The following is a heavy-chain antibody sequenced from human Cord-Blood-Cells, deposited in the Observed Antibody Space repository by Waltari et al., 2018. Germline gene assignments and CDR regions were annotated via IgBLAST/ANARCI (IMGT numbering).Heavy chain of an antibody. CDR3: ARVGERVWSGYPSHFDY. CDR2: ISAYNGNT. Sequence: QVQLLQSGAEVMKPGASATASCKASGYTFTSYGFSWVRQASGQGLEWMGWISAYNGNTNYAQKLQGRVTMTTDTSTSTAYMELRSLRSDDTAVYYCARVGERVWSGYPSHFDYWGQGTLVTVSS. D-gene: IGHD3-3*01. CDR1: GYTFTSYG. J-gene: IGHJ4*02. V-gene: IGHV1-18*01.